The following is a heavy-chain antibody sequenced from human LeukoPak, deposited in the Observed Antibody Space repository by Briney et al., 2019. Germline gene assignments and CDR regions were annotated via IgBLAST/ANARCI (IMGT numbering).Heavy chain of an antibody. CDR3: AKTNDLLSFDI. V-gene: IGHV3-23*01. CDR2: ISGSVGST. CDR1: GFTFSSYA. J-gene: IGHJ3*02. Sequence: GGSLRLSCAASGFTFSSYAMSWVRQAPGEGLEWVSAISGSVGSTYYADSVKGRFTISRDNSKNTLYLQMNSLRAEDTAVYYCAKTNDLLSFDIWGQGTMVTVSS. D-gene: IGHD1-1*01.